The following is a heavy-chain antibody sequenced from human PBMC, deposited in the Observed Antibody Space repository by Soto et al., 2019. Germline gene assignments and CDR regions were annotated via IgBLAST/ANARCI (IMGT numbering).Heavy chain of an antibody. Sequence: SETLSLTCTVSGGSISSYYWSWIRQPPGKGLEWIGYIYYSGGTNYNPSLKSRVTISVDTSKNQFSLKLSSVTAADTAVYYCARVGSLYDLGALAFCGRGTLVNVS. CDR2: IYYSGGT. CDR1: GGSISSYY. CDR3: ARVGSLYDLGALAF. J-gene: IGHJ3*01. D-gene: IGHD5-12*01. V-gene: IGHV4-59*01.